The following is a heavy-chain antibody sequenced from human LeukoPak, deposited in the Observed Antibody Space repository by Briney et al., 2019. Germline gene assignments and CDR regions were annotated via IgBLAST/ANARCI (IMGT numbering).Heavy chain of an antibody. J-gene: IGHJ4*02. V-gene: IGHV4-39*01. CDR3: ASXMTSSGWPLGY. Sequence: SETLXLTCTVSGGSISTSNYYWGWIRQPPGKGLEWIGNIFYSGSTYYSPSLKSRVTISVDTSKNQFSLKLSSVTAADTAVYYCASXMTSSGWPLGYWGQGTLVTVSS. CDR2: IFYSGST. D-gene: IGHD6-19*01. CDR1: GGSISTSNYY.